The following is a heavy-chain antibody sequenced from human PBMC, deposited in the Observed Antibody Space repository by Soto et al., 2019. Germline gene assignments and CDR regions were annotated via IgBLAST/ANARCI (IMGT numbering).Heavy chain of an antibody. CDR1: GFTFSSYS. Sequence: EVQLVESGGGLVKPGGSLRLSCAASGFTFSSYSMNWVRQAPGKGLEWVSSISSSSSYIYYADSVKGRFTISRDNAKNSLYLQMNSLRAEDTAVYYCARDRGIRTTVANFDYWGQGTLVTVSS. J-gene: IGHJ4*02. D-gene: IGHD4-17*01. CDR2: ISSSSSYI. V-gene: IGHV3-21*01. CDR3: ARDRGIRTTVANFDY.